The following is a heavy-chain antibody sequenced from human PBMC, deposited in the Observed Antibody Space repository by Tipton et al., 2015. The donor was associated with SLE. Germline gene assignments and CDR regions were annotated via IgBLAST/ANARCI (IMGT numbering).Heavy chain of an antibody. J-gene: IGHJ5*02. Sequence: TLSLTCAIYGESFSGHYWTWIRQPPGKGLEWIGEIKYSGSTKYNPSLKSRVTISGDTSKNQFSLRLGSVTAADTAVYYCARGMSGPLLSTSWGQGTLVTVSS. CDR3: ARGMSGPLLSTS. D-gene: IGHD2/OR15-2a*01. CDR2: IKYSGST. CDR1: GESFSGHY. V-gene: IGHV4-34*01.